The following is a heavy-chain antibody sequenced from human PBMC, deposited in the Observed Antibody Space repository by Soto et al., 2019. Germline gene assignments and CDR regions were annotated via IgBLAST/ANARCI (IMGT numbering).Heavy chain of an antibody. V-gene: IGHV1-8*01. CDR3: ARVYYDILSGYYYYYMDV. D-gene: IGHD3-9*01. CDR1: GYTFTSYD. Sequence: QVPLVQSGAEVKKPGASVKVSCKASGYTFTSYDINWVRQATGQGLEWMGWMNPNSGNTGYAQKFQGRVTMTRNTSISTDYMELSSLRPDDTAVYYCARVYYDILSGYYYYYMDVWGKGTTVTVS. CDR2: MNPNSGNT. J-gene: IGHJ6*03.